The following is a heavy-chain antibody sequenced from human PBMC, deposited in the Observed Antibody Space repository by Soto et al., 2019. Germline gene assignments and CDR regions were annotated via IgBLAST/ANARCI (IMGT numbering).Heavy chain of an antibody. Sequence: GASVKVSCKASGYAFTNYVIHCVRQAPGQGLEWMGWISPLKGNTKYAQKVQGRVSVTTDTSTNTVYMELSGLRYDDTALYYCARSGEHPFDFWGQGTLVTVSS. V-gene: IGHV1-18*01. D-gene: IGHD6-25*01. CDR3: ARSGEHPFDF. CDR1: GYAFTNYV. CDR2: ISPLKGNT. J-gene: IGHJ4*02.